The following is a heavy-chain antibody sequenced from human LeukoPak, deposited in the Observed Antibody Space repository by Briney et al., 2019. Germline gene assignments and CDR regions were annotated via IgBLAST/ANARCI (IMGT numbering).Heavy chain of an antibody. CDR1: GFTFNIYE. J-gene: IGHJ4*02. CDR3: ARVHPVAGNDY. D-gene: IGHD6-19*01. CDR2: ISSSGSTK. Sequence: GGSLRLSCAASGFTFNIYEMNWVRQAPGKGLEWVSYISSSGSTKYSADSVKGRFTISRDNPKNSLYLQMNSLRAEDTAVYYCARVHPVAGNDYWGQGTLVTVSS. V-gene: IGHV3-48*03.